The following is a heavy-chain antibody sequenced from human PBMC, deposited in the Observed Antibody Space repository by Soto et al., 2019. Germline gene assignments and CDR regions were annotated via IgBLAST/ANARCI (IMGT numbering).Heavy chain of an antibody. V-gene: IGHV4-4*07. CDR1: GGSINTFY. J-gene: IGHJ4*02. Sequence: SETLSLTCTVSGGSINTFYWSWVRQPAGKGLEWIGRIFSSGSTSFNPSLESRVAMSVDTSKNHFSLNLSSVTAADMAVYYCAREGSYSAYNFAHGIQLWSFDFWGQGAMVTVYS. CDR2: IFSSGST. D-gene: IGHD5-18*01. CDR3: AREGSYSAYNFAHGIQLWSFDF.